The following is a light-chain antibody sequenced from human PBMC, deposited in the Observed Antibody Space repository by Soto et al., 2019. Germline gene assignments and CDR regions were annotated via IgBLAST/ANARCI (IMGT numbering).Light chain of an antibody. Sequence: EIVMTQSPATLSLSPGERSTLSFMASQSVSSKLAWFQQKPGQSPRLLISGASTRAADFPARFSGSGSGTEFILTISSLQSEDSAFYYCQQYNKWPITFGQGTRLEI. CDR1: QSVSSK. CDR2: GAS. J-gene: IGKJ5*01. CDR3: QQYNKWPIT. V-gene: IGKV3-15*01.